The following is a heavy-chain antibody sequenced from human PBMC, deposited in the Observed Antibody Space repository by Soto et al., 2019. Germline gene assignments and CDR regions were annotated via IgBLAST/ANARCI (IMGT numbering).Heavy chain of an antibody. V-gene: IGHV3-23*01. CDR3: ARVGYCSSTSCYYYYGMDV. Sequence: WGSLRLSCAACGFTLSSHAMTWVRQAPGKGLEWVSVISYSGETTFYADSVKGRFTISRDNAKNPLYLQMNSLRAEDTAVYYCARVGYCSSTSCYYYYGMDVWAQGTTVTVSS. CDR2: ISYSGETT. CDR1: GFTLSSHA. J-gene: IGHJ6*02. D-gene: IGHD2-2*01.